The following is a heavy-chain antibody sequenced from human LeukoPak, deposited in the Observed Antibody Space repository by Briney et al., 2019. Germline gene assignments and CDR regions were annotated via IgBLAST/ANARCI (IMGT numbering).Heavy chain of an antibody. Sequence: GGSLRLSCAASGFTFSSYGMHWVRQAPGKGLEWVAVISYDGSNIYYADSVKGRFTISRDNSKNTLFLQMNSLRAEDTAVYYCAKEASRGSSFAYTPIEKPYYLDYWGQGTLVTVSS. V-gene: IGHV3-30*18. J-gene: IGHJ4*02. CDR2: ISYDGSNI. CDR1: GFTFSSYG. D-gene: IGHD5-18*01. CDR3: AKEASRGSSFAYTPIEKPYYLDY.